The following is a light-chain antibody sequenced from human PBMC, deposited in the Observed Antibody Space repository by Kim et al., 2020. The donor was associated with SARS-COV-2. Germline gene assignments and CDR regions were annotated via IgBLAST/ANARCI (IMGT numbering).Light chain of an antibody. Sequence: QSALTQPASVSGAPGQSITISCTGTSSDVGGYNYVSWYQQHPGKAPKLMIYDVIHRPSGVSNRFSGSKSGKTASLTSSGLQAEDEADYYCSSYTSRSTLVFGGGTQLTVL. J-gene: IGLJ2*01. CDR3: SSYTSRSTLV. CDR2: DVI. V-gene: IGLV2-14*03. CDR1: SSDVGGYNY.